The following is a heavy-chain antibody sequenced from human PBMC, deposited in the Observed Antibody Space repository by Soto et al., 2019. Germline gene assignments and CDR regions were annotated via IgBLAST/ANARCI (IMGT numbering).Heavy chain of an antibody. Sequence: QVHLVQSGAEVKKPGASVKVSCKASGYTFTSYGITWVRQAPGQGLEWMGWISAHNGNTDYAQKLHGRVIVTRDSSTSRAYMELRCGRSDDTAVYYCARGRYGDYWGQGALVTVSS. J-gene: IGHJ4*02. V-gene: IGHV1-18*01. CDR2: ISAHNGNT. CDR1: GYTFTSYG. D-gene: IGHD1-1*01. CDR3: ARGRYGDY.